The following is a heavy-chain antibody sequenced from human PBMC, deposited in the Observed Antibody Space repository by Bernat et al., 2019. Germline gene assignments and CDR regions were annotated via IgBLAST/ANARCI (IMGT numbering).Heavy chain of an antibody. J-gene: IGHJ6*02. CDR3: ATSTYYYYYGMDV. V-gene: IGHV4-59*08. CDR2: IYYSGST. CDR1: GGSISSYY. Sequence: QVQLQESGPGLVKPSETLSLTCTVSGGSISSYYWSWIRQSPGKGLEWIGYIYYSGSTNYNPSLKSRVTISVDTSKNQFSLKLSSVTAADTAVYYCATSTYYYYYGMDVWGQGTTVTVSS.